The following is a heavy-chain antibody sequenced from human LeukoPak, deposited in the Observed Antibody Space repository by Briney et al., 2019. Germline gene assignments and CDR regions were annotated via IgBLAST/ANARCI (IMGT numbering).Heavy chain of an antibody. CDR3: ARDCGGDCRPYWYFDL. Sequence: ASVKVSCKASGYTFTSYYMHWVRQAPGQGLEWMGIINPSGGSTSYAQKFQGRVTRTRDTSTSTVYMELSSLRSEDTAVYYCARDCGGDCRPYWYFDLWGRGTLVTVSS. CDR2: INPSGGST. V-gene: IGHV1-46*01. J-gene: IGHJ2*01. D-gene: IGHD2-21*02. CDR1: GYTFTSYY.